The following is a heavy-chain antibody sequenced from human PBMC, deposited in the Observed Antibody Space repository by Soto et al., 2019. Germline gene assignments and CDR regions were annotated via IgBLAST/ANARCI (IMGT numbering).Heavy chain of an antibody. Sequence: GGSLRLSCAASGFTFSSYEMNWVRQAPGKGLEWVSYISSSGSTIYYADSVKGRFTISRDNAKNSLYLQMNSLRAEDTAVYYCASRVRNTGAFDIWGQGTMVTVSS. CDR2: ISSSGSTI. J-gene: IGHJ3*02. D-gene: IGHD2-8*02. CDR1: GFTFSSYE. V-gene: IGHV3-48*03. CDR3: ASRVRNTGAFDI.